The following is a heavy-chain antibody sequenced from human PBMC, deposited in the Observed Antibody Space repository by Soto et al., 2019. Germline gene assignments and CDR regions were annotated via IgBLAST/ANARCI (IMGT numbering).Heavy chain of an antibody. D-gene: IGHD2-15*01. J-gene: IGHJ2*01. CDR3: ARCYCRVGSCYTCWHFDL. V-gene: IGHV1-18*01. CDR2: IGPYNGNT. CDR1: GYTFSNFG. Sequence: QVQLVQSAAEVKKPGASVKVSCKASGYTFSNFGLSWVRQAPGQGLEWMGWIGPYNGNTDHAQKFQDRVTMTTDTSTNTAYMELRGLTFDDTAVYYCARCYCRVGSCYTCWHFDLWGRGTLVTVSS.